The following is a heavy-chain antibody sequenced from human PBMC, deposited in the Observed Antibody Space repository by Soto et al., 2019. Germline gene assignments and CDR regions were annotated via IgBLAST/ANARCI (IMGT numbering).Heavy chain of an antibody. CDR3: ARGKTYFDFWSAYYIFDY. V-gene: IGHV1-18*01. Sequence: VASVKLSCKASGYTFTSYGISWVRHAPGQGLEWMGWISAYNGNTNYAQKLQGRVTMTTDTSTSTAYMELRSLRSDDTAVYYCARGKTYFDFWSAYYIFDYWGQGTLFSVSS. CDR2: ISAYNGNT. J-gene: IGHJ4*02. CDR1: GYTFTSYG. D-gene: IGHD3-3*01.